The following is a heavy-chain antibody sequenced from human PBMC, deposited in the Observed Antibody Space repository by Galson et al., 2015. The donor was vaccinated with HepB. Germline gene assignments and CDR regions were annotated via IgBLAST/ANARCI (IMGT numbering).Heavy chain of an antibody. CDR1: GFSVRTTY. Sequence: SLRLSCAASGFSVRTTYFSWVRQTPGLGLQWVSDIYSDGRTYYAASVKGRFTVSSDTYKNTLYLQMNNLRADDTARDYCAREQDRSYHYWGQGALVTVSS. J-gene: IGHJ4*02. V-gene: IGHV3-53*01. CDR3: AREQDRSYHY. CDR2: IYSDGRT. D-gene: IGHD2-15*01.